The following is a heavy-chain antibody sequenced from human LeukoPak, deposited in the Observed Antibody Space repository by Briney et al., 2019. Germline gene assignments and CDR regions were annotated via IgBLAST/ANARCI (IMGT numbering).Heavy chain of an antibody. CDR2: IYTSGST. V-gene: IGHV4-4*07. CDR3: AKERYSGTYSAFDI. D-gene: IGHD1-26*01. CDR1: GGSISSYY. J-gene: IGHJ3*02. Sequence: SQTLSLTCTVSGGSISSYYWNWIRQPAGKGLEWNGRIYTSGSTNYNPSLKSRVTVSVDTSKNQFSLQLISVTAADTAMYYCAKERYSGTYSAFDIWGQGTMVTVSS.